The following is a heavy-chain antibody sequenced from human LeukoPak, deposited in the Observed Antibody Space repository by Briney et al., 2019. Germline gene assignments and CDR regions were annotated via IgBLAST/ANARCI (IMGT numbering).Heavy chain of an antibody. CDR2: IYYSGST. D-gene: IGHD5-18*01. J-gene: IGHJ4*02. Sequence: MPSETLSLTCTVSGGSISSSSYYWGWIRQPPGKGLEWIGSIYYSGSTYYNPSLKSRVTISVDTSKNQFSLKLSSVTAADTAVYYCARGYSYGFSLGYWGQGTLVTVSS. CDR1: GGSISSSSYY. V-gene: IGHV4-39*07. CDR3: ARGYSYGFSLGY.